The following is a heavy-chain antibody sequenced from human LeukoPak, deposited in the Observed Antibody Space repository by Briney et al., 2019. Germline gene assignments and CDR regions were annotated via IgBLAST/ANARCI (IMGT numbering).Heavy chain of an antibody. CDR3: TTVGKVYDILTGYYSGWFDP. Sequence: GGSLRLSCAASGFAFSNYGMNWVRQAPGKGLEWVSGITGSGSTTYYADSVKGRFTISRDNSKNTLYLQMNSLKTEDTAVYYCTTVGKVYDILTGYYSGWFDPWGRGTLVTVSS. J-gene: IGHJ5*02. CDR2: ITGSGSTT. V-gene: IGHV3-23*01. CDR1: GFAFSNYG. D-gene: IGHD3-9*01.